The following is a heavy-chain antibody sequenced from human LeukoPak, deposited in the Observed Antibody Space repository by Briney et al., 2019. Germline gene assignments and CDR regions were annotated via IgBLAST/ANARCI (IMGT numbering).Heavy chain of an antibody. CDR2: IYYSGST. D-gene: IGHD3-22*01. Sequence: PSETLSLTCTVSGGSISSSSYYWGWIRQPPGKGLEWIGSIYYSGSTYYNPSLKSRVTISVDTSNNQFSLKLSSVTAADTAVYYCARQTDYYDSSGYYIDAFDIWGQGTMVTVSS. CDR3: ARQTDYYDSSGYYIDAFDI. CDR1: GGSISSSSYY. J-gene: IGHJ3*02. V-gene: IGHV4-39*01.